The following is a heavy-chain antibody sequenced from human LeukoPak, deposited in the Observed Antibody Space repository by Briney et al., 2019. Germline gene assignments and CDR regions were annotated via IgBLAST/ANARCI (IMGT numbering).Heavy chain of an antibody. CDR2: VYYSGST. CDR3: ARGGIITSYAFEI. Sequence: SETLSLTCTVSGDSISSGSYYWGWIRQPPGKGLEWIGSVYYSGSTYYNPSLKSRVTISVDTSKNQFSLKLSSVTAADTAVYYCARGGIITSYAFEIWGQGAMVTVSS. V-gene: IGHV4-39*07. J-gene: IGHJ3*02. CDR1: GDSISSGSYY. D-gene: IGHD1-26*01.